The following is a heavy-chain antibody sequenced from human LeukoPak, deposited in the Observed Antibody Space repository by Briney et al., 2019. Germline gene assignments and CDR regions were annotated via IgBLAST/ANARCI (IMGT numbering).Heavy chain of an antibody. V-gene: IGHV3-48*01. D-gene: IGHD3-9*01. Sequence: PGGSLRLSCAASGFTFSSYSMNWVRQAPGKGLEWISYISSGSGTIYYADSVKGRFTISRDTAKNSLSLQMNSLRAEDTAVYYCTRDLMDYDVSTGLHHYYMDVWGQGTTVTVSS. CDR3: TRDLMDYDVSTGLHHYYMDV. CDR1: GFTFSSYS. J-gene: IGHJ6*02. CDR2: ISSGSGTI.